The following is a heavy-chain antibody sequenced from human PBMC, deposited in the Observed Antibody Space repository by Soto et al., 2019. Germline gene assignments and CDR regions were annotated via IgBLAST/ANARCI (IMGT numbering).Heavy chain of an antibody. V-gene: IGHV3-30*18. CDR2: ISYDGSNK. CDR3: AKESVCGGSCSFDY. CDR1: GFTFSSYG. Sequence: GGSLRLSCAASGFTFSSYGMHWVRQAPGKGLEWVAVISYDGSNKYYADSVKGRFTISRDNSKNTLYLQMNSLRAEDTAVYYCAKESVCGGSCSFDYWGQGTLVTVSS. D-gene: IGHD2-15*01. J-gene: IGHJ4*02.